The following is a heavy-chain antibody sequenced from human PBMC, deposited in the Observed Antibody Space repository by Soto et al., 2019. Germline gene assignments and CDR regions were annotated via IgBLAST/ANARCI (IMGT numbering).Heavy chain of an antibody. J-gene: IGHJ4*02. V-gene: IGHV3-21*01. D-gene: IGHD3-3*02. Sequence: EVQLVESGGGLVKPGGSLRLSCAASGFSFSHYSMNWVRQAPGKGLEWVSSISSSSRYIYDADSVRGRFTISRDNAKGSLFLQMDSLRAEDTAVYFCARDSGPRDIFGVDAFDYWGQGTLVTVSS. CDR3: ARDSGPRDIFGVDAFDY. CDR1: GFSFSHYS. CDR2: ISSSSRYI.